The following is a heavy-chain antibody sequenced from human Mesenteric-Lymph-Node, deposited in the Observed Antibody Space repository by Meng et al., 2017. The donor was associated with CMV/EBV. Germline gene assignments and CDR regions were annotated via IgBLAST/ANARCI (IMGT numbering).Heavy chain of an antibody. CDR2: IYSGGST. CDR3: ARDRADCSSTSCELDY. Sequence: LSLTCAASGFTVSSNYMSWVRQAPGKGLEWVSVIYSGGSTYYADSVKGRFTISRDNSKNTLYLQMNSLRAEDTAVYYCARDRADCSSTSCELDYWGQGTLVTVS. V-gene: IGHV3-66*02. J-gene: IGHJ4*02. CDR1: GFTVSSNY. D-gene: IGHD2-2*01.